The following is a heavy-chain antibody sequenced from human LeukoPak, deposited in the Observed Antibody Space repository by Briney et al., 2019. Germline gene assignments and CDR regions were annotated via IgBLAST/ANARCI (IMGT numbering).Heavy chain of an antibody. J-gene: IGHJ4*02. CDR2: TYYSGST. D-gene: IGHD6-13*01. CDR3: ARMVYSSSLIDY. V-gene: IGHV4-30-4*01. Sequence: SETLSLTCTVSGGSISSGDYYWSWIRQPPGKGLEWIGYTYYSGSTYYNPSLKSRVTISVDTSKNQFSLKLSSVTAADTAVYYCARMVYSSSLIDYWGQGTLVTVSS. CDR1: GGSISSGDYY.